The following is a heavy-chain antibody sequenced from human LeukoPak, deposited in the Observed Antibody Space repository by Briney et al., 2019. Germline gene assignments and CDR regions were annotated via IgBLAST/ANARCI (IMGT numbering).Heavy chain of an antibody. J-gene: IGHJ6*03. CDR1: GGSISSYY. V-gene: IGHV4-4*07. CDR2: IYTSGST. CDR3: ARGGYYDFWSGSLLGYYMDV. D-gene: IGHD3-3*01. Sequence: SETLSLTCTVSGGSISSYYWSWIRQPPGKGLEWIGRIYTSGSTNYNPSLKSRVTMSVDTSKNQFSLKLSSVTAADTAVYYCARGGYYDFWSGSLLGYYMDVWGKGTTVTVSS.